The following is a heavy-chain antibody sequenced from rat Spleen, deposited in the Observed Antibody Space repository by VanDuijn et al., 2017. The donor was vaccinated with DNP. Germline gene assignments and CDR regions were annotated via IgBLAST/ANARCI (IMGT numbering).Heavy chain of an antibody. CDR1: GFTFSNYG. Sequence: EVQLVESGGGLVQPGRSMKLSCEASGFTFSNYGMAWVRQTPTKGPEWVAAISAGGGNTYYRDSVKGRFTISRDNARNTLYLQLNSLKSEDTAIYYCAITTDYWGQGVMVTVSS. CDR2: ISAGGGNT. CDR3: AITTDY. D-gene: IGHD1-10*01. V-gene: IGHV5S13*01. J-gene: IGHJ2*01.